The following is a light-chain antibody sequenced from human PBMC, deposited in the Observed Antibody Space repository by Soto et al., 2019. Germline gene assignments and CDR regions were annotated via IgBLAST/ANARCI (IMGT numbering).Light chain of an antibody. CDR2: GAS. V-gene: IGKV1-39*01. J-gene: IGKJ1*01. CDR3: QQSHSGKT. Sequence: DIQMTQSPSSLSASVGDRVTITCRASQSISTYLNWYQQKPGKAPKVLIYGASSLPGGVPSRFSGSGSETDFTLIISSLQPEDFATYYCQQSHSGKTFGQGTKVDIK. CDR1: QSISTY.